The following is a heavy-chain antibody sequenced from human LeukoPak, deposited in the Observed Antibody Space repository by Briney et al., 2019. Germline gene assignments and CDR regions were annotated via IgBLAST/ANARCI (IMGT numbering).Heavy chain of an antibody. CDR3: ARHEAAALSSLDY. CDR2: IFYSGST. D-gene: IGHD6-13*01. CDR1: GGSISSYY. J-gene: IGHJ4*02. V-gene: IGHV4-59*08. Sequence: PSETLSLTCTVSGGSISSYYWTWIRQPPGKGLEWIGYIFYSGSTNCNPSLKSRVAISVDTSKNQFSLKLSSVTAADTAVYYCARHEAAALSSLDYWGQGTLVTVSS.